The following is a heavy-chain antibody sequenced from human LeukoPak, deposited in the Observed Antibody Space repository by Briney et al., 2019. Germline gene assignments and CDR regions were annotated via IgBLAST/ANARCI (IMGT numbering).Heavy chain of an antibody. CDR2: IHYSGST. Sequence: SETLSLTCTVSGASISSGSYYWTWIRQHPGKGLEWIGYIHYSGSTYHIPSLKSRVAISVDTSKNQFSLRLSSVTAAVTAVYYCARENIEARMYNWLDPWGQGTLVTVSS. CDR3: ARENIEARMYNWLDP. J-gene: IGHJ5*02. D-gene: IGHD5-12*01. CDR1: GASISSGSYY. V-gene: IGHV4-31*03.